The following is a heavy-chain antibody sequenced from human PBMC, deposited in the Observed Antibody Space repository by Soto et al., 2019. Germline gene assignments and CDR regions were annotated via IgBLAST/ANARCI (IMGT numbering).Heavy chain of an antibody. CDR1: GGSISSGDYY. J-gene: IGHJ6*02. Sequence: QVQLQESGPGLVKPSQTLSLTCTVSGGSISSGDYYWSWIRQPPGKGLEWIGYIYYSGSTYYNPSPKSRVTISVDTSKNQCSLKLSAVTAADTAVYYCARALYSSFPRYYYYGMDVWGQGTTVTVSS. D-gene: IGHD4-4*01. CDR2: IYYSGST. V-gene: IGHV4-30-4*01. CDR3: ARALYSSFPRYYYYGMDV.